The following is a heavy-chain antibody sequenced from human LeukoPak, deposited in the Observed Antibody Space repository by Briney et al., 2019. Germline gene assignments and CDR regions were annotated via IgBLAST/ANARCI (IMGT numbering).Heavy chain of an antibody. V-gene: IGHV3-64*01. J-gene: IGHJ4*02. CDR3: ARVRSGSYYEIDY. CDR1: GFTFSSYA. Sequence: PGGSLRLSCAASGFTFSSYAMHWVRQAPGKGLEYVSAISSNGGSTYYANSVKGRFTISRDNSKNTLYLQMNSLRAEDTAVYYCARVRSGSYYEIDYWGQGTLVTVSS. CDR2: ISSNGGST. D-gene: IGHD1-26*01.